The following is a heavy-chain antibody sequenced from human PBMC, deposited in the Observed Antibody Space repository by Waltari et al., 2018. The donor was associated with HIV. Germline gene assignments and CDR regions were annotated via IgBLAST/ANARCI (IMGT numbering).Heavy chain of an antibody. CDR3: ARALLAARSGGMDV. CDR2: ISSSGTT. Sequence: QVQLQESGPGLVKPSQTLSLICIVSGDSITRGSYYWTWVRQPAGKGLEWIGRISSSGTTNYNPSLKSRVTMSMDTSKNQFSLEVTSVTAADTAIYFCARALLAARSGGMDVWGHGTTVTVSS. D-gene: IGHD6-25*01. V-gene: IGHV4-61*02. CDR1: GDSITRGSYY. J-gene: IGHJ6*02.